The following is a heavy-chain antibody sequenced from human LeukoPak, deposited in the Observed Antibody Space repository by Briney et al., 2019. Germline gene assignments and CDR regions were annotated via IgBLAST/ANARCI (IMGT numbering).Heavy chain of an antibody. CDR3: ARGGYYDSSGYYFDY. V-gene: IGHV1-2*02. CDR2: INPNSGGT. CDR1: GGTFSSYA. Sequence: ASVKVSCKASGGTFSSYAISWVRQAPGQGLEWMGWINPNSGGTNYAQKFQGRVTMTRDTSISTAYMELSSLRSEDTAVYYCARGGYYDSSGYYFDYWGQGTLVTVSS. D-gene: IGHD3-22*01. J-gene: IGHJ4*02.